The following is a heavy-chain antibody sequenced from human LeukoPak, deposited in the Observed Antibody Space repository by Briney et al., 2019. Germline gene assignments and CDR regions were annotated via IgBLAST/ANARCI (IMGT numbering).Heavy chain of an antibody. J-gene: IGHJ6*02. CDR2: ILYDGNNK. V-gene: IGHV3-30-3*01. Sequence: PGRSLRLSCVASGFTSSTYAMHWVRQAPGKGLEWVAVILYDGNNKYYADSVKGRFTISRDNSKNTLYLQMNSLRAEDTAVYYCARGRKYSYGTYYYGLDVWGQGTTVTVCS. CDR3: ARGRKYSYGTYYYGLDV. D-gene: IGHD5-18*01. CDR1: GFTSSTYA.